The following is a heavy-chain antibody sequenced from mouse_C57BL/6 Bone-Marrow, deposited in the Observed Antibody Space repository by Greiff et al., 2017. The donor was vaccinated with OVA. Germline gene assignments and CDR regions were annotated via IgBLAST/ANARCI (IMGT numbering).Heavy chain of an antibody. V-gene: IGHV1-81*01. D-gene: IGHD1-1*01. Sequence: QVQLQQSGAELARPGASVKLSCKASGYTFTSYGISWVQQRPGQGLEWIGEFYPRSGNTYYNEKFKGKATLTADNSSSTAYMELRSLTSEDTAVYCGESLCTGVATNWYFDVWGTGTTVTVSS. CDR2: FYPRSGNT. J-gene: IGHJ1*03. CDR1: GYTFTSYG. CDR3: ESLCTGVATNWYFDV.